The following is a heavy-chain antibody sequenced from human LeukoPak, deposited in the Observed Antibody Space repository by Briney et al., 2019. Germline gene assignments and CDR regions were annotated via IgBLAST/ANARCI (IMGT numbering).Heavy chain of an antibody. CDR3: ARNHGTLHWVFLFDS. CDR2: INNVRSHI. Sequence: PGGSLRLSRAASGFTFSTSAMNWVRQAPGKGLEWVSSINNVRSHIYYADSVRGRFTISRDNAKNSLYLQMNSLRAEDTAVYYCARNHGTLHWVFLFDSWGQGTLVTVSS. CDR1: GFTFSTSA. V-gene: IGHV3-21*01. J-gene: IGHJ4*02. D-gene: IGHD3-9*01.